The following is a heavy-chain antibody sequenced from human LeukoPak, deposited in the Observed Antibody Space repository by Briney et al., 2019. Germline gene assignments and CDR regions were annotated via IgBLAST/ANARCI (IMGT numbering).Heavy chain of an antibody. Sequence: GGSLRLSCAASGFTFSSYWMHWVRQAPGKGLVWVSRINSDGSSTSYADSVKGRFTISRDNSKNTLYLQMNSLRAEDTAVYYCAKDKVWFSFFNYWGQGTLVTVSS. J-gene: IGHJ4*02. CDR3: AKDKVWFSFFNY. CDR2: INSDGSST. V-gene: IGHV3-74*01. CDR1: GFTFSSYW. D-gene: IGHD3-9*01.